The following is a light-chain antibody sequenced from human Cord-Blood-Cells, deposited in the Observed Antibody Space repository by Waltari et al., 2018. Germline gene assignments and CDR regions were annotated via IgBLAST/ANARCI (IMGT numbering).Light chain of an antibody. V-gene: IGLV2-23*01. CDR2: EGS. J-gene: IGLJ3*02. CDR3: CSYAGSSTSV. CDR1: SSDVGSYNL. Sequence: QSALTQPASVSGSPGQSITISCTGTSSDVGSYNLVSRYQQHPGKAPKLMIYEGSKRPSGVSMRFSGSKSDNAASLTISGRRAEDEADYYCCSYAGSSTSVFGGGTKLTVL.